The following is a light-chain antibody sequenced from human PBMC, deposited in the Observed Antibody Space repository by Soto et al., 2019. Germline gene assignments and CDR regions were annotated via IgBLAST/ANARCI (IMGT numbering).Light chain of an antibody. Sequence: EIVLTQSPATLSLSRGERATLSCRASKRVGTYLVCYHQKPGQTPRLIINDASKRATGIPDRFSGSGSGTDFTLTISSLEPEDSAVYYCQPRRAWPRVFGGGT. V-gene: IGKV3-11*01. CDR1: KRVGTY. J-gene: IGKJ4*01. CDR3: QPRRAWPRV. CDR2: DAS.